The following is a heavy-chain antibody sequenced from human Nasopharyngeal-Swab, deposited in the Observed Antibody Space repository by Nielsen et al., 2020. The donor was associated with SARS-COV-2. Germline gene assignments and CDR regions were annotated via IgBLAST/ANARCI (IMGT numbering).Heavy chain of an antibody. V-gene: IGHV4-59*08. Sequence: SETLSLTCTASGGSISSYYWSWIRQPPGKGLEWIGYIYYSGSTNYNPSLKSRVTISVDTSKNQFSLKLSSVTAADTAVYYCARRSGPWGIWGKGTTVTVSS. CDR3: ARRSGPWGI. D-gene: IGHD7-27*01. J-gene: IGHJ6*04. CDR2: IYYSGST. CDR1: GGSISSYY.